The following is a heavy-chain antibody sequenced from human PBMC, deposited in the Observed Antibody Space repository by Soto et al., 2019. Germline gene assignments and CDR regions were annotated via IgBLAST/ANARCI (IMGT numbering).Heavy chain of an antibody. J-gene: IGHJ3*02. CDR3: AKDPRIAVAGIDAFDI. Sequence: ASVKVSSKASGYTFTSYGISWVRQAPGQGLGWMGWISAYNGNTNYAQKLQGRVTMTTDTSTSTAYMELRSLRSDDTAVYYCAKDPRIAVAGIDAFDIWGQGTMVTVSS. CDR1: GYTFTSYG. D-gene: IGHD6-19*01. CDR2: ISAYNGNT. V-gene: IGHV1-18*01.